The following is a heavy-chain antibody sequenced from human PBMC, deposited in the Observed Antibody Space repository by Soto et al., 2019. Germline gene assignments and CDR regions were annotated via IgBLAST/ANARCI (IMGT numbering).Heavy chain of an antibody. Sequence: EVQLVESGGGLVQHGGSLRLSCAAYGFTFSIYSMNWVRQAPGKGLEWVSYISSSRSTIYYADTVKGRFTISRDNAKNSLYLQMNSLRAEDTAVYYCARANYYGSPGDFDYWGQGTLVTVSS. CDR3: ARANYYGSPGDFDY. V-gene: IGHV3-48*01. D-gene: IGHD3-10*01. J-gene: IGHJ4*02. CDR1: GFTFSIYS. CDR2: ISSSRSTI.